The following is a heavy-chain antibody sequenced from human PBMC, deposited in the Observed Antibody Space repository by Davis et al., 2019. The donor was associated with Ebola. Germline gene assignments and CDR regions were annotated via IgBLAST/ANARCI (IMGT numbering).Heavy chain of an antibody. CDR2: ISSSSSTI. CDR1: GFTFSSYS. V-gene: IGHV3-48*02. CDR3: ARDQIPDYGDYVGCFDY. J-gene: IGHJ4*02. D-gene: IGHD4-17*01. Sequence: PGGSLRLSCAASGFTFSSYSMNWVRQAPGKGLEWVSYISSSSSTIYYADSVKGRFTISRDNAKNSLYLQMNSLRDEDTAVYYCARDQIPDYGDYVGCFDYWGQGTLVTVSS.